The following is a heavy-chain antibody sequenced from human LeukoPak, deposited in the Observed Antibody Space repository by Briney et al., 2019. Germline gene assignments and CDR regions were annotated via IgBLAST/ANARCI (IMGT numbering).Heavy chain of an antibody. D-gene: IGHD1-26*01. V-gene: IGHV1-24*01. CDR3: AVRAVGATVDY. CDR2: FDPEDGET. CDR1: GYTLTELS. Sequence: GASVKVSCKVSGYTLTELSMHWVRQAPGKGLEWMGGFDPEDGETIYAQKFQGRVTMTRDTSTSTVYMELSSLRSEDTAVYYCAVRAVGATVDYWGQGTLVTVSS. J-gene: IGHJ4*02.